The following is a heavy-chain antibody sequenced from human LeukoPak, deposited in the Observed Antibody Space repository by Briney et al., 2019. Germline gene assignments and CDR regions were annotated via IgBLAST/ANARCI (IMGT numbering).Heavy chain of an antibody. J-gene: IGHJ4*02. CDR2: IHQHGNEK. Sequence: GGSLRLSCAASGFTFSNYWMSWVRQAPGKGLEWVASIHQHGNEKYFVDTVRGRFTISRDNAKNSLYLQMSSLRAEDTAAYYCATLNGPLFEYWGQGTLVTVSS. CDR3: ATLNGPLFEY. D-gene: IGHD2-8*01. V-gene: IGHV3-7*01. CDR1: GFTFSNYW.